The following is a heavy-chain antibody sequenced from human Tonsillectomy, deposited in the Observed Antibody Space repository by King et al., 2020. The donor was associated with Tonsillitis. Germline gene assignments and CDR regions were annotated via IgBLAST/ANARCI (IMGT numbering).Heavy chain of an antibody. CDR1: GFTFSNYA. CDR3: AKPSLCDSGSYVDFDC. D-gene: IGHD1-26*01. CDR2: IDGSGGRT. Sequence: VQLVESGGGLVQPGGSLRLSCAASGFTFSNYAMNWVRQAPGKGLEWVSGIDGSGGRTFYADSVKGRFTISRDNSKNTLFLQMNSLRAEDTAVYYCAKPSLCDSGSYVDFDCWGQGTLVTVSS. V-gene: IGHV3-23*04. J-gene: IGHJ4*02.